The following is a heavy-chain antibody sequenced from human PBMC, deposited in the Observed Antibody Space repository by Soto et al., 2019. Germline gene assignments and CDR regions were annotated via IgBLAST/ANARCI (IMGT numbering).Heavy chain of an antibody. Sequence: PSETLSLTCAVSGGSLSSSDWCTWVRQAPGKGLEWIGKIYHGGGTNYSPSLKSRVTISIDKSKNHFSLRRSSVTAADTAVSFCATGNVYAMLESWGRETLVTVPQ. D-gene: IGHD2-2*01. CDR1: GGSLSSSDW. CDR3: ATGNVYAMLES. CDR2: IYHGGGT. J-gene: IGHJ4*02. V-gene: IGHV4-4*02.